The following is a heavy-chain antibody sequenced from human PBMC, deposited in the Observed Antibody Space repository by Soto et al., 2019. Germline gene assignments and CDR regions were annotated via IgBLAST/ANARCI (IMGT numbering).Heavy chain of an antibody. CDR3: ARLKRTTXFWSGYYERLYYYYGMDV. D-gene: IGHD3-3*01. V-gene: IGHV5-10-1*01. J-gene: IGHJ6*02. CDR2: IDPSDSYT. CDR1: GYSFTIYW. Sequence: PGESLKISCKGSGYSFTIYWISWVRQMPGKGLEWMGRIDPSDSYTNYSPSFQGHVTISADKSISTAYLQWSSLKASDTAMYYCARLKRTTXFWSGYYERLYYYYGMDVWGQGTTVTAP.